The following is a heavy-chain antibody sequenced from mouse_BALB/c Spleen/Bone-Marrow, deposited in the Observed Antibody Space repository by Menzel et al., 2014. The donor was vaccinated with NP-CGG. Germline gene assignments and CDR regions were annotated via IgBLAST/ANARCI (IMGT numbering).Heavy chain of an antibody. CDR2: INPDSSTT. J-gene: IGHJ3*01. CDR3: SRLYYYGNFAY. V-gene: IGHV4-1*02. Sequence: EVQRVESGGGLVQPGGSLKLSCAASGFDFSRYWMSWVRPAPGKGLEWIGEINPDSSTTNYTPSLKDKFIISRDNAKNTLYLQMSKVRSEDTALYYCSRLYYYGNFAYWGQGTLVTVSA. D-gene: IGHD1-1*01. CDR1: GFDFSRYW.